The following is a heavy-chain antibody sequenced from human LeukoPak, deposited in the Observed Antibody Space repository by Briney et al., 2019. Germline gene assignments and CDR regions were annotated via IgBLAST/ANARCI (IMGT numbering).Heavy chain of an antibody. V-gene: IGHV4-38-2*01. CDR3: ARGGGYWGSVFEY. J-gene: IGHJ4*02. D-gene: IGHD7-27*01. CDR2: LSHSGNT. Sequence: PSETLSLTCAVSGHSISSGYYWGWIRQPPGKGQEWIGSLSHSGNTYYNPSLKGRVTISVDTSNDQFSLRLTSVTAADTAVYFCARGGGYWGSVFEYWGLGTPVTVSS. CDR1: GHSISSGYY.